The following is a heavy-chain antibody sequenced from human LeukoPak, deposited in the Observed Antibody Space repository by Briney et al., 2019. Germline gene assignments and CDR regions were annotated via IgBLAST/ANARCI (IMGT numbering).Heavy chain of an antibody. CDR3: ARDTDGSLDY. CDR1: GFTFTNSW. Sequence: GGSLRLSCAASGFTFTNSWMAWVRQAPGKGLEWVANIKQDGSTKHYADSLKGRFTISGDNPKNSLYLQMNSMRVDDTAVYYCARDTDGSLDYWGQGILVTVAS. D-gene: IGHD1-26*01. CDR2: IKQDGSTK. J-gene: IGHJ4*02. V-gene: IGHV3-7*01.